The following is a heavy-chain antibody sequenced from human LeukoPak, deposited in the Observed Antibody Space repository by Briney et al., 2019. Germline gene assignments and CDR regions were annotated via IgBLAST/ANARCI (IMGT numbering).Heavy chain of an antibody. V-gene: IGHV1-18*01. J-gene: IGHJ4*02. Sequence: GASVKVSFKASGYTLTNYNISWVRQAPGQGLEWMGWINTYKGDTLYAQKLQGRVTMTADTSTNTAYMELRSLRFDDTAVYYCAREFGHCYGDNCFYFFDTWGQGCRVTVSS. CDR2: INTYKGDT. CDR1: GYTLTNYN. D-gene: IGHD4-23*01. CDR3: AREFGHCYGDNCFYFFDT.